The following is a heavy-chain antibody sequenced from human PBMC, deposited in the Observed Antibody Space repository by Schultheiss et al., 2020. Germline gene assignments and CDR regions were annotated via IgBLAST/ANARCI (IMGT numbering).Heavy chain of an antibody. Sequence: SETLSLTCTVSGGSISSGSYYWGWIRQHPGKGLEWIGYIYYSGSTYYNPSLKSRVTISVDTSKNQFSLKLSSVTAADTAVYYCARGKRRIQVSSMDYWGQGTLVTVSS. CDR3: ARGKRRIQVSSMDY. J-gene: IGHJ4*02. V-gene: IGHV4-31*03. D-gene: IGHD5-18*01. CDR1: GGSISSGSYY. CDR2: IYYSGST.